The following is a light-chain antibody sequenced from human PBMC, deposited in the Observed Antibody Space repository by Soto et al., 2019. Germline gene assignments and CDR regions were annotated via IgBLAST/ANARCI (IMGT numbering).Light chain of an antibody. CDR3: LQDYSYPRT. J-gene: IGKJ1*01. CDR1: QGIRTD. CDR2: GAS. V-gene: IGKV1-6*01. Sequence: AVQLTQSPSSPSASVGDRVPITFRASQGIRTDLGWYQQKPGKAPKVLIFGASTLQSGVPSRFSGSGSGTDFILTISSLQPEDFATYYCLQDYSYPRTFGQGTKVDIK.